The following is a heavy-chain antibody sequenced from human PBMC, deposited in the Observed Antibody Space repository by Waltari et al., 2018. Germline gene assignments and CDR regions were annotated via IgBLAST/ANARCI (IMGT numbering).Heavy chain of an antibody. J-gene: IGHJ4*02. CDR1: GFTVSSTS. V-gene: IGHV3-53*02. CDR2: IYSGGST. CDR3: ARDQYCSGGSCYGGSVY. Sequence: EVQLVETGGGLIQPGGSLSLSCAASGFTVSSTSMSWVRQAPGKGLEWVSVIYSGGSTYYADSVKGRFTISRDNSKNTLYLQMNSLRAEDTAVYYCARDQYCSGGSCYGGSVYWGQGTLVTVSS. D-gene: IGHD2-15*01.